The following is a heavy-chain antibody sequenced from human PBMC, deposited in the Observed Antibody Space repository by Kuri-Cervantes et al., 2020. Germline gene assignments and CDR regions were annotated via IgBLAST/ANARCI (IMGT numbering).Heavy chain of an antibody. CDR2: IYTSGST. V-gene: IGHV4-4*07. CDR1: GGSISSYY. CDR3: ARVSGTVYNWFDP. J-gene: IGHJ5*02. D-gene: IGHD1-1*01. Sequence: GSLRLSCTVSGGSISSYYWSWIRQPAGKGLEWIGRIYTSGSTNYNPSLKSRVTMSVDTSKNQFSLKLSSVTAADTAVYYCARVSGTVYNWFDPWGQGTLVTVSS.